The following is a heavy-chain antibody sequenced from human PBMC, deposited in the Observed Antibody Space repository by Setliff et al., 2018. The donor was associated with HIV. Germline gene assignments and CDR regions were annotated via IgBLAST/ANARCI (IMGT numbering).Heavy chain of an antibody. CDR1: GLTFSSDD. Sequence: GGSLRLSCAASGLTFSSDDMNWVRQAPGKGLEWVSYISSSSGTIYYAGSVKGRFTISRDNAKNSLSLQMYSLRTEDTALYFCAKDAGPLVGASRGYFDSWGQGILVTVSS. J-gene: IGHJ4*02. CDR3: AKDAGPLVGASRGYFDS. V-gene: IGHV3-48*04. D-gene: IGHD1-26*01. CDR2: ISSSSGTI.